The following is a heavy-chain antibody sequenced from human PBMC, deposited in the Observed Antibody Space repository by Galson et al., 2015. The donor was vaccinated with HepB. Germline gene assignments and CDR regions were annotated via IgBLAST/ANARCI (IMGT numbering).Heavy chain of an antibody. CDR1: GFSLSSSLMR. V-gene: IGHV2-70*04. J-gene: IGHJ5*02. CDR2: IDWDDDK. Sequence: PALVKPTQTLTLTCTFSGFSLSSSLMRVSWIRQPPGKALEWLARIDWDDDKFYSTSLRTRLTISKDNSKNQVVLTMTNMDPVDTATYYCARQNGNYGDWFDPWGQGTLVTVSS. CDR3: ARQNGNYGDWFDP. D-gene: IGHD4-17*01.